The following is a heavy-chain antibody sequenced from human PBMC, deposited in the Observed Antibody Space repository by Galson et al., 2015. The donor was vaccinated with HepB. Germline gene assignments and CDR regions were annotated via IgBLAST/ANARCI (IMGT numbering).Heavy chain of an antibody. V-gene: IGHV1-69*13. CDR3: AARHPEILRFLEWLPFNL. Sequence: SVKVSCKASGGTFSSYAISWVRQAPGHGLEWMGGIIPIFGTANYAQKFQGRVTITADESTSTAYMELSSLRSEDTAVYYCAARHPEILRFLEWLPFNLWGQGTLVTVSS. D-gene: IGHD3-3*01. CDR2: IIPIFGTA. CDR1: GGTFSSYA. J-gene: IGHJ4*02.